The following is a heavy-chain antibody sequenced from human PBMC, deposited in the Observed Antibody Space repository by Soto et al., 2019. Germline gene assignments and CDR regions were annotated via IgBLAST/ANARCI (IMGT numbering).Heavy chain of an antibody. J-gene: IGHJ4*02. CDR3: ARAGVVAATGFDY. CDR2: IYHSGST. CDR1: GGSISSSNW. Sequence: SETLSLTCAVSGGSISSSNWWSWVRQPPGKGLEWIGEIYHSGSTNYNPSLKSRVTISVDKSKNQFSLKLSSVTAADTAVYYCARAGVVAATGFDYWGQGTLVTVSS. V-gene: IGHV4-4*02. D-gene: IGHD2-15*01.